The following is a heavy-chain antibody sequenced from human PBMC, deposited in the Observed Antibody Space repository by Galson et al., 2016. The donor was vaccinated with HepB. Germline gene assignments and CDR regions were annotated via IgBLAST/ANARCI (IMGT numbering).Heavy chain of an antibody. CDR3: ARDGYFDWLPHDAFDI. V-gene: IGHV3-48*03. CDR2: INPGGETK. D-gene: IGHD3-9*01. CDR1: GFIFTSFE. J-gene: IGHJ3*02. Sequence: SLRLSCAASGFIFTSFEVSWVRQAPGKGLEWVAYINPGGETKYYADSVKGRFTISRDNAKKSLYLQMNSLRAEDTALYYCARDGYFDWLPHDAFDIWGQGTMVTVSS.